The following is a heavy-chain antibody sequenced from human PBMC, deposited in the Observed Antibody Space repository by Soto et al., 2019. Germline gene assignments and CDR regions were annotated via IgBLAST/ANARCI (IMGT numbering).Heavy chain of an antibody. CDR3: GKVLVGATGHTDSDS. V-gene: IGHV4-59*08. J-gene: IGHJ4*02. CDR1: GGSISSYY. CDR2: IYYSGST. Sequence: SETLSLTCTVSGGSISSYYWSWIRQPPGRGLEWIGYIYYSGSTNYNPSLKSRVTISVDTSKNQFSLKLSSVTAADTALYYCGKVLVGATGHTDSDSWGPGTLVTVSS. D-gene: IGHD2-15*01.